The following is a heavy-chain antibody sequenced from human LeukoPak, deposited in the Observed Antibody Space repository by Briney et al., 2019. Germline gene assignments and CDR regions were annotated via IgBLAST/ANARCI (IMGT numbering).Heavy chain of an antibody. CDR2: ISYDGSNK. V-gene: IGHV3-30*19. J-gene: IGHJ4*02. CDR3: AREGTALAHGDY. Sequence: PGGSLRLSCAASGFTFSSYGMHWVRQAPGKGLEWVAVISYDGSNKYYADSVKGRFTISRDNSKNTLYLQMNSLRAEDTAVYYCAREGTALAHGDYWGQGTLVTVSS. D-gene: IGHD5-18*01. CDR1: GFTFSSYG.